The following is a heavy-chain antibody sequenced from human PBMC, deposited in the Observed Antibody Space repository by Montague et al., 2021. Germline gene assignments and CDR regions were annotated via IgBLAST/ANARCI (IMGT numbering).Heavy chain of an antibody. V-gene: IGHV4-34*01. J-gene: IGHJ4*02. CDR3: MGWSGFESGDF. D-gene: IGHD3-3*01. Sequence: SETLSLTCAVYGASFKAYYWSWIRQPPGKGLEWIGEMKSSGASNSNPSLTSRVTMSVDIPKKQFSLNLRSMTAADTAMYYCMGWSGFESGDFWGQGTQVIVSS. CDR1: GASFKAYY. CDR2: MKSSGAS.